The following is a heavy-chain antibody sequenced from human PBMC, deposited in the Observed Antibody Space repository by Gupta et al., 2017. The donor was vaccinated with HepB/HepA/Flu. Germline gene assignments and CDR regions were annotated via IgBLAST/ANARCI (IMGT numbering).Heavy chain of an antibody. CDR2: IWYDGSNK. Sequence: QVQLVESGGGVVQPGRSLRLSCAASGFTFSSYGLHWVRQAPGKGLEWVAVIWYDGSNKYYADSVKGRFTISRDNSKNTLYLQMNSLRAEDTAVYYCARSEVSGYYFDYWGQGTLVTVSS. J-gene: IGHJ4*02. CDR3: ARSEVSGYYFDY. CDR1: GFTFSSYG. D-gene: IGHD3-3*01. V-gene: IGHV3-33*01.